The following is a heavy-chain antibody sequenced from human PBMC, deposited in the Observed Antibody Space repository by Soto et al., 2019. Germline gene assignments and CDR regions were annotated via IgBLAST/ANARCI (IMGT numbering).Heavy chain of an antibody. CDR1: GFTFSSYG. J-gene: IGHJ4*02. CDR2: ISYDGSNK. V-gene: IGHV3-30*18. Sequence: QVQLVESGGGVVQPGRSLRLSCAASGFTFSSYGMHWVRQAPGKGLEWVAVISYDGSNKYYADSVKGRFTISRDNSKNTLYLQMNSLRAEDTAVYYCAKDIALLWFGELYYWGQGTLVTVSS. D-gene: IGHD3-10*01. CDR3: AKDIALLWFGELYY.